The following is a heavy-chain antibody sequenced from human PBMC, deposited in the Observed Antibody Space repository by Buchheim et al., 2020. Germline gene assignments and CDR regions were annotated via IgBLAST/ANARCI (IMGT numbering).Heavy chain of an antibody. CDR2: ISFDGGNK. V-gene: IGHV3-30*04. J-gene: IGHJ6*02. CDR3: ARVERDGVVTSYYYGMDV. D-gene: IGHD3-3*01. CDR1: AFTFSNF. Sequence: QVQLVESGGGVVQPGRSLRLSCAASAFTFSNFHWVRQAQAKGRGWVAVISFDGGNKYNEDSVQGGFTISRTNSENTLYLQMNSLRAEDTAVYYCARVERDGVVTSYYYGMDVWGQGTT.